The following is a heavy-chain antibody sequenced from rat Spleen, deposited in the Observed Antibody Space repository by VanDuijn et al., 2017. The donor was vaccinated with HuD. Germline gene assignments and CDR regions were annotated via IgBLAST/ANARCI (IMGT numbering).Heavy chain of an antibody. CDR2: ITDSGGST. Sequence: EVQLVESGGGLVLPGRSTKLSCAASGFTFSNYGMAWVRQAPTKGLEWVASITDSGGSTYYRDSVKGRFTISRDNAKRTLYLQMDSLRSEDTATYYCTTYDSGYGHWGQGVMVTVSS. V-gene: IGHV5-27*01. CDR1: GFTFSNYG. CDR3: TTYDSGYGH. J-gene: IGHJ2*01. D-gene: IGHD4-3*01.